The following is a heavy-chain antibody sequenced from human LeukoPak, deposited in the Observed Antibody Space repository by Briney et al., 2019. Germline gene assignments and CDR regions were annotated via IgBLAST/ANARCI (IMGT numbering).Heavy chain of an antibody. V-gene: IGHV4-34*12. D-gene: IGHD2-8*01. CDR1: GGSFGGYD. J-gene: IGHJ4*02. CDR3: AREKIVLMVYAIQGGFDY. Sequence: PSETLSLTCAVYGGSFGGYDCSWIRQPPGDGLEWIGELFHRGSNNYNPSLKSRVTISVDTSKNQFSLKLSSVTAADTAVYYCAREKIVLMVYAIQGGFDYWGQGTLVTVSS. CDR2: LFHRGSN.